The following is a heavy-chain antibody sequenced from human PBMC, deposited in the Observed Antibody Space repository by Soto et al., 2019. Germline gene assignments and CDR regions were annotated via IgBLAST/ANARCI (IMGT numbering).Heavy chain of an antibody. CDR1: GLTFSSYA. CDR3: AKDLGGYKWYFDC. D-gene: IGHD5-12*01. Sequence: EVQLLESGGGLVQPGGSLRLSCAASGLTFSSYAMSWVRQAPGKGLEWVSGISTSGRSTYYADSVKGRFTISRDNSNNTLYLQMNSLRAEDTALYYCAKDLGGYKWYFDCWGQGTLVTVSS. V-gene: IGHV3-23*01. J-gene: IGHJ4*02. CDR2: ISTSGRST.